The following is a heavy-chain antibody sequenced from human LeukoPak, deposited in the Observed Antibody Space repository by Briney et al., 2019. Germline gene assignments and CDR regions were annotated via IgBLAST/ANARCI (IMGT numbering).Heavy chain of an antibody. CDR1: GGSISSGDYY. Sequence: PSETLSLTCTVSGGSISSGDYYWSWIRQPPGKGLEWIGYIYYSGSTYYNPSLKSRVTISVDTSKNQFSLKLSSVTAADTAVYYCARVSTEEELGYCSGGSCYQVFDYWGQGTLVTVSS. D-gene: IGHD2-15*01. J-gene: IGHJ4*02. CDR2: IYYSGST. V-gene: IGHV4-30-4*01. CDR3: ARVSTEEELGYCSGGSCYQVFDY.